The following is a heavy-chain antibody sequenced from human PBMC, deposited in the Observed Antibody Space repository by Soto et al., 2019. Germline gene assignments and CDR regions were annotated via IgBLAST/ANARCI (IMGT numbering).Heavy chain of an antibody. CDR3: TRAPHNYDFWSGFMRNTEGLYYYGMDV. CDR2: IRSKAYGGTT. Sequence: GVLRLSCTASGFTFGDYAMGWFRQAPGKGLEWVGFIRSKAYGGTTEYAASVKGRFTISRDDSKSIAYLQMNSLKTEDTAVYYCTRAPHNYDFWSGFMRNTEGLYYYGMDVWGQGTTVTVSS. D-gene: IGHD3-3*01. J-gene: IGHJ6*02. V-gene: IGHV3-49*03. CDR1: GFTFGDYA.